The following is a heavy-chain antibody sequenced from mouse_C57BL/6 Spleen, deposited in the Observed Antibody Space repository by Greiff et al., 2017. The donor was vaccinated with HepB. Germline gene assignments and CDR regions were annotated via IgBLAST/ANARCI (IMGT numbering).Heavy chain of an antibody. CDR2: IYPGDGDT. CDR3: ARSEYYDYSAWLAY. J-gene: IGHJ3*01. CDR1: GYAFSSYW. V-gene: IGHV1-80*01. Sequence: VQLQQSGAELVKPGASVKISCKASGYAFSSYWMNWVKQRPGKGLEGIGQIYPGDGDTNYNGKFKGKATLTADKSTSTAYMQLSILTSEDSAGYFGARSEYYDYSAWLAYWGQGTLVTVSA. D-gene: IGHD2-4*01.